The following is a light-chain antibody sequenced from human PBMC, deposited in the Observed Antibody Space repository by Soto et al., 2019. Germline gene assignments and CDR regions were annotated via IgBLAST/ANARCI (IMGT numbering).Light chain of an antibody. J-gene: IGKJ2*01. V-gene: IGKV3-20*01. CDR2: DAA. CDR3: QQCVGALHT. CDR1: QTIRNNY. Sequence: EIVLTQSPGTLSLSPGERATLSCRASQTIRNNYLVWYQQKPGQAPRLLIYDAATRATGVPDRFSGSGSGTDFTLTISRLEPEDFAVYYCQQCVGALHTFGQGTRLEIK.